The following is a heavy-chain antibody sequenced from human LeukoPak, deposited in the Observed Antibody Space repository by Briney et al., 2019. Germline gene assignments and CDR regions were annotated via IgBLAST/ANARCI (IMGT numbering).Heavy chain of an antibody. CDR1: GYSFTNYW. Sequence: GESLKISCKGFGYSFTNYWIGWVRQMPGKGLEWMGIVYPGDSDTRYNPSFQGQVTISADKSITTAYLQWSSLKASDTAIYYCARHGSSGSFYRDWGQGTLVTVSS. J-gene: IGHJ4*02. D-gene: IGHD3-22*01. CDR3: ARHGSSGSFYRD. CDR2: VYPGDSDT. V-gene: IGHV5-51*01.